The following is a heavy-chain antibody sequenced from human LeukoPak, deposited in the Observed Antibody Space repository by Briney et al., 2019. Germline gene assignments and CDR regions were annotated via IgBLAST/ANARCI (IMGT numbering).Heavy chain of an antibody. V-gene: IGHV3-11*04. CDR3: ARDRYGDYNDY. CDR1: GFTFSDYY. J-gene: IGHJ4*02. Sequence: GGSLRLSCAASGFTFSDYYMSWIRQAPGKGLGWVSYISYSGTNIYYADSVKGRFTISRDNAQNSLYLQMSSLRAEDTAVYYCARDRYGDYNDYWGQGTLVTVSS. CDR2: ISYSGTNI. D-gene: IGHD1-1*01.